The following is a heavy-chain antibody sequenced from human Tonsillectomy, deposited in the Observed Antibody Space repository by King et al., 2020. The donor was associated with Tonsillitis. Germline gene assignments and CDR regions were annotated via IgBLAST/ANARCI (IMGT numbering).Heavy chain of an antibody. J-gene: IGHJ6*02. Sequence: HVQLVESGGGLVQPGRSLRLSCAASGFTFSSYGMYWVRQAPGKGLEWVSLISYDGSNKYYADSVKGRFTISRDNSKNTLYLQMNTLRAEDTAVYYCAKDMVYGVDTCGQGTPFSVSS. CDR1: GFTFSSYG. D-gene: IGHD4/OR15-4a*01. CDR3: AKDMVYGVDT. CDR2: ISYDGSNK. V-gene: IGHV3-30*06.